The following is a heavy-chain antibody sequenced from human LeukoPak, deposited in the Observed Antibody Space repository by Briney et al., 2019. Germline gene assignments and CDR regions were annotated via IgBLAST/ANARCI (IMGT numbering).Heavy chain of an antibody. CDR2: IYYSGST. CDR3: ARHTQKASCPGGWFDP. V-gene: IGHV4-59*08. CDR1: GGSISSYY. J-gene: IGHJ5*02. D-gene: IGHD2-15*01. Sequence: SETLSLTCTVAGGSISSYYWSWIRQPPGKGLEWIGYIYYSGSTNYNPSLKSRVTISVDTSKNQLSLKLSSVTAADTAVYYCARHTQKASCPGGWFDPWGQGTLVTVSS.